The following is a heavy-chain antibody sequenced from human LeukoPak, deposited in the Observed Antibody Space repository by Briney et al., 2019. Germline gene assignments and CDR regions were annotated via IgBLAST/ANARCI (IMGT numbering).Heavy chain of an antibody. J-gene: IGHJ6*03. CDR3: ARGELYYYYYMDV. CDR2: IYHSGST. D-gene: IGHD1-26*01. Sequence: SETLSLTCTVSGYSISSGYYWGWIRQPPGKGLEWIGSIYHSGSTYYNPSLKSRVTISVDTSKNQFSLKLSSVTAADTAVYYCARGELYYYYYMDVWGKGTTVTVSS. CDR1: GYSISSGYY. V-gene: IGHV4-38-2*02.